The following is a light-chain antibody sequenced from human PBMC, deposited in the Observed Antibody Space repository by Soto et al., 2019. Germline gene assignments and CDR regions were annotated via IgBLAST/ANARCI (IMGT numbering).Light chain of an antibody. V-gene: IGKV1-12*01. Sequence: DIQMTQSPSSVSASVGDRVTITCWASQAIGSWLAWYQQKPGKAPKLLIYAAASLQSGVPSRFTGSGSGADFTLTISSLQPEDFATYYCQQANSFPLTFGGGTKVEIK. CDR3: QQANSFPLT. CDR1: QAIGSW. CDR2: AAA. J-gene: IGKJ4*01.